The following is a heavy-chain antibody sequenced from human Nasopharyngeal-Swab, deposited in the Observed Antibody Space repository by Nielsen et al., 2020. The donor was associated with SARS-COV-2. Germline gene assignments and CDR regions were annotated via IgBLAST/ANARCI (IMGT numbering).Heavy chain of an antibody. J-gene: IGHJ3*02. Sequence: ASVMVSCKASGYTFTGYYMHWVRQAPGQGLEWMGRINPNSGGTNYAQKFQGRVTMTRDTSISTAYMELSRLRSDDTAVYYCARDDLTAYDAFDIWGQGTMVTVSS. CDR2: INPNSGGT. V-gene: IGHV1-2*06. CDR3: ARDDLTAYDAFDI. CDR1: GYTFTGYY. D-gene: IGHD7-27*01.